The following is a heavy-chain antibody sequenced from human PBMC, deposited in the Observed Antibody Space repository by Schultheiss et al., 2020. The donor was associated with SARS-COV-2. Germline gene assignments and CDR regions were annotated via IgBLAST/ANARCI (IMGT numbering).Heavy chain of an antibody. CDR3: ARAGFKEVGAAFDY. CDR2: IYFSGST. CDR1: GDSISNYD. J-gene: IGHJ4*02. Sequence: SETLSLTCTVSGDSISNYDWNWIRQPPGKGLEWIGDIYFSGSTNYNPSLNNRVAISLDTSKNRFSLNLTSVTAADTAVYYCARAGFKEVGAAFDYWGQGTLVTVSS. V-gene: IGHV4-59*01. D-gene: IGHD1-26*01.